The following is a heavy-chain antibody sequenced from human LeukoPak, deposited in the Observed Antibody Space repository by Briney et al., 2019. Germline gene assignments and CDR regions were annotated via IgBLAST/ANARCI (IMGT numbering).Heavy chain of an antibody. D-gene: IGHD5-12*01. CDR3: ARDSRVATTTERRYYYYMDV. J-gene: IGHJ6*03. Sequence: GGSLRLSCAASGFTFGTYDMSWVRQAPGKGLEWVSGISGSGGSTYYADSVKGRFTISRDNSKNTLYLQMNSLRAEDTAVYYCARDSRVATTTERRYYYYMDVWGKGTTVTVSS. CDR2: ISGSGGST. V-gene: IGHV3-23*01. CDR1: GFTFGTYD.